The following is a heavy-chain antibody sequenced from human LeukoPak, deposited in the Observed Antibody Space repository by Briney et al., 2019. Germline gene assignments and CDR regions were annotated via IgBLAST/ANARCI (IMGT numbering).Heavy chain of an antibody. J-gene: IGHJ5*02. D-gene: IGHD6-13*01. V-gene: IGHV4-59*04. Sequence: SETLSLTCTVSGGSISSYYWSWIRQPPGKGLEWIGYIYHSGSTYYNPSLKSRVTISVDRSKNQFSLKLSSVTAADTAVYYCVKRSWSFGWFDPWGQGTLVTVSS. CDR3: VKRSWSFGWFDP. CDR1: GGSISSYY. CDR2: IYHSGST.